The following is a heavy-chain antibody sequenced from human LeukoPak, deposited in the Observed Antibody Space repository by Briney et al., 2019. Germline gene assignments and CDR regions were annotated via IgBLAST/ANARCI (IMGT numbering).Heavy chain of an antibody. CDR1: GLTLSDSA. V-gene: IGHV3-73*01. J-gene: IGHJ4*02. CDR3: ARHKDPDYGDRKLFDY. D-gene: IGHD4/OR15-4a*01. CDR2: IRSKTNSFAT. Sequence: GGSLRLACAASGLTLSDSAMHWVRQASGKGLESVGRIRSKTNSFATEYAASVKGRFTISRDDSKNTVYLQLNSLKTEDTATYFCARHKDPDYGDRKLFDYWGLGTLVTVSS.